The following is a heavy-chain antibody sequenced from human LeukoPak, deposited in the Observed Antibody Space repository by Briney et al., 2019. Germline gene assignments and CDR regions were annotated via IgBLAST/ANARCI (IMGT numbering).Heavy chain of an antibody. D-gene: IGHD2-15*01. J-gene: IGHJ4*02. CDR3: ARVDLRAAYFDY. V-gene: IGHV4-4*07. CDR1: GGSISSYY. CDR2: IYTSGST. Sequence: PSETLSLTCTVSGGSISSYYWSWIWQPAAPGQEWIGRIYTSGSTGYNPSLTSRVTMSVDTSKNQFSLKLSSVTAADTAVYYCARVDLRAAYFDYWGQGTLVTVSS.